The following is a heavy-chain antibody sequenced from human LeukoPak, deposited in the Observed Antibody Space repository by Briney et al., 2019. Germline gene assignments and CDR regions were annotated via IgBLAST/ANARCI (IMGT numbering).Heavy chain of an antibody. Sequence: SEALSLTCTVSGGSISSYYWSWIRQPPGKGLEWIGYIYYGGSTNYNPSLKSRVTISVDTSKNQFSLKLSSVTAADTAVYYCARQDDYGDYGFAYWGQGTLVTVSS. CDR3: ARQDDYGDYGFAY. CDR1: GGSISSYY. J-gene: IGHJ4*02. D-gene: IGHD4-17*01. CDR2: IYYGGST. V-gene: IGHV4-59*08.